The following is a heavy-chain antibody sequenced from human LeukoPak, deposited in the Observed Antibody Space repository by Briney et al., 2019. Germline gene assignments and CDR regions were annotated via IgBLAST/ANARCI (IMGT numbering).Heavy chain of an antibody. Sequence: PSQTLSLTCPICGGSVSSNSSAWNWIRQSPSRGLAWLGRTYYRSKWYYDYAISVKSRITINPDTSKNQFSLQLNSVTPEDTAVYSCARGRITMVRGLASWFDPWGQGTLVTVSS. CDR2: TYYRSKWYY. V-gene: IGHV6-1*01. CDR3: ARGRITMVRGLASWFDP. D-gene: IGHD3-10*01. CDR1: GGSVSSNSSA. J-gene: IGHJ5*02.